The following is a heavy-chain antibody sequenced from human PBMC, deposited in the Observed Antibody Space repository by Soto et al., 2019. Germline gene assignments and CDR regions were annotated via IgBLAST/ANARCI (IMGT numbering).Heavy chain of an antibody. CDR1: GFTFSDFP. CDR3: ASFDYGESVYDY. Sequence: QVQLVEAGGGVIQPGRSLRLSCAASGFTFSDFPIHWVRQAPGKGREGVAIILYDATNDYYADSVKGRFTISRDNSKNAVYLQMNGLRPEDTGLYFCASFDYGESVYDYWGQGTLVTVSS. V-gene: IGHV3-30*04. CDR2: ILYDATND. J-gene: IGHJ4*02. D-gene: IGHD4-17*01.